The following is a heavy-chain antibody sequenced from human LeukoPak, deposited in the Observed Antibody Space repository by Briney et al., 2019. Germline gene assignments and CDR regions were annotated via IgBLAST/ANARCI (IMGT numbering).Heavy chain of an antibody. CDR1: GYTFTSYG. CDR2: ISAYNGNT. CDR3: AGDRETPADIVLMVYASLGYYYYYGMDV. J-gene: IGHJ6*02. V-gene: IGHV1-18*01. Sequence: ASVKVSCKASGYTFTSYGISWVRQAPGQGLEWMGWISAYNGNTNYAQKLQGRVTMTTDTSTSTAYMELRSLRSDDTAVYYCAGDRETPADIVLMVYASLGYYYYYGMDVWGQGTTVTVSS. D-gene: IGHD2-8*01.